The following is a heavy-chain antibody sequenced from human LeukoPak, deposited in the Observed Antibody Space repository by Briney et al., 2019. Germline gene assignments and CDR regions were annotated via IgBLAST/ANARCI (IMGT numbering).Heavy chain of an antibody. Sequence: PSETLSLTCTVSGGSISSYYWSWIRQPPGKGLEWIGFIYYSGSTNYNPSLKSRVTISVDTSKNQFSLKLSSVTAADTAVYYCASHIAAGHFDYWGQGTLVTVSS. CDR1: GGSISSYY. J-gene: IGHJ4*02. V-gene: IGHV4-59*08. CDR3: ASHIAAGHFDY. D-gene: IGHD6-6*01. CDR2: IYYSGST.